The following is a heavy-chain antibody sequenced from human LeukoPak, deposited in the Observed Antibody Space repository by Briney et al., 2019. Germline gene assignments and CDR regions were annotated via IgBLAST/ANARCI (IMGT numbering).Heavy chain of an antibody. V-gene: IGHV3-53*01. J-gene: IGHJ3*02. CDR2: IYSGGST. D-gene: IGHD7-27*01. Sequence: GGSLRLSWAASGFTVSTTYMSWVRQAPGKGLEWVSIIYSGGSTYYAHSVKGRFTISRDNSKNTVYLQMNSLRAEDTAVYYCARDLGTNDAFDIWGQGTMLTVSS. CDR1: GFTVSTTY. CDR3: ARDLGTNDAFDI.